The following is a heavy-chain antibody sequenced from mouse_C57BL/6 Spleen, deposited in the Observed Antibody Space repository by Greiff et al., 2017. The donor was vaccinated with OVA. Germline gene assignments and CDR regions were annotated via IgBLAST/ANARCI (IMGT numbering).Heavy chain of an antibody. CDR2: ISNKANGYTS. D-gene: IGHD2-2*01. CDR1: GFTFTDYY. CDR3: ARSGYQSVLDY. Sequence: EVQRVESGGGLVQPGGSLSLSCAASGFTFTDYYMSWVRQPPGKALEWLGFISNKANGYTSEYSASVKGQFTISRDKSQSILYLQMDALRAEDSATYYCARSGYQSVLDYWGQGTTVTVSA. V-gene: IGHV7-3*01. J-gene: IGHJ2*01.